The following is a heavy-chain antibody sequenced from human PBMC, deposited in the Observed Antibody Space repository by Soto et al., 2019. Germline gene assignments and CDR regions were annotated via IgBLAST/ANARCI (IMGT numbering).Heavy chain of an antibody. Sequence: GGSLRLSCAASGFTFSSYWMHWVRQAPGKGLVWVSRINSDGSNTSYADSVKGRFTISRDNAKNTLYLQMNSLRAEDTAVYYCARDSVEQQLAPYNWFDPWGQGTLVTVSS. J-gene: IGHJ5*02. V-gene: IGHV3-74*01. CDR3: ARDSVEQQLAPYNWFDP. CDR2: INSDGSNT. CDR1: GFTFSSYW. D-gene: IGHD6-13*01.